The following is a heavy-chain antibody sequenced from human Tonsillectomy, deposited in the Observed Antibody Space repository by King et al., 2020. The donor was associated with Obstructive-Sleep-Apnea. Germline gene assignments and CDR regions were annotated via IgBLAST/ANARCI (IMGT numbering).Heavy chain of an antibody. V-gene: IGHV3-9*01. CDR2: ITWNSGRI. CDR1: GFTFEDYA. Sequence: VQLVESGGGLVQPGRSLRLSCVASGFTFEDYAMHWVRQVPGKGLEWVSGITWNSGRIGYGDSVKGRFTISRDNAQNTLYLQMNSLRPEDTALYYCAKDLNTITRGFADDYYGMDVWGQGTTVTVSS. D-gene: IGHD5-24*01. CDR3: AKDLNTITRGFADDYYGMDV. J-gene: IGHJ6*02.